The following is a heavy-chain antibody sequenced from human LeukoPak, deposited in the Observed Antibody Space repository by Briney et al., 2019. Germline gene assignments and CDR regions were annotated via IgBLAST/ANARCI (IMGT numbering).Heavy chain of an antibody. V-gene: IGHV3-49*04. Sequence: GRSLRLSCTAPGFTFGDYAMSWVRQAPGKGLEWVGFIRSKAYGGTTEYAASVKGRFTISRDDSKSIAYLQMNSLKTEDTAVYYCTRGRPYSGSYGFDYWGQGTLVTVSS. CDR2: IRSKAYGGTT. CDR3: TRGRPYSGSYGFDY. CDR1: GFTFGDYA. D-gene: IGHD1-26*01. J-gene: IGHJ4*02.